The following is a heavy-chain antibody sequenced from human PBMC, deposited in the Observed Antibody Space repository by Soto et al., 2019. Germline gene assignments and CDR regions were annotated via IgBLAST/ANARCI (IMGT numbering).Heavy chain of an antibody. J-gene: IGHJ4*02. CDR1: GFTVSSNY. Sequence: GGSLRLSCAASGFTVSSNYMSWVRQAPGKGLEWVSVIYSGGSTSYTDSVKGRFTISRHNSKNTLYLQMNSLRAEDTAVYYCARVGAGKTGTAYWGQGTLVTVSS. D-gene: IGHD1-1*01. CDR2: IYSGGST. V-gene: IGHV3-53*04. CDR3: ARVGAGKTGTAY.